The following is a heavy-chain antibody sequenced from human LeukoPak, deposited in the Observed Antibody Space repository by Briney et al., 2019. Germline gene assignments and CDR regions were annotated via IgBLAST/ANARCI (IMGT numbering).Heavy chain of an antibody. Sequence: GGSLRLSCAASGFTFSSYSMNWVRQAPGKGLEWVSYISSSSSTIYYADSVKGRFTISRDNAKNSLYLQMNSLRAEDTAVYYCARGQPIYYYYYYMDVWGKGTTVTVSS. V-gene: IGHV3-48*01. D-gene: IGHD3-9*01. CDR2: ISSSSSTI. J-gene: IGHJ6*03. CDR3: ARGQPIYYYYYYMDV. CDR1: GFTFSSYS.